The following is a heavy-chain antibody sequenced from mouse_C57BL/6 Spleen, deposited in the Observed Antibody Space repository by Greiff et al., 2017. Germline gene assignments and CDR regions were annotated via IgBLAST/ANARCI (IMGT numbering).Heavy chain of an antibody. CDR3: VRQIYYDYDGGFAY. CDR2: IRSKSNNYAT. V-gene: IGHV10-1*01. CDR1: GFSFNTYA. Sequence: EVHLVESGGGLVQPKGSLKLSCAASGFSFNTYAMNWVRQAPGKGLEWVARIRSKSNNYATYYADSVKDRFTISRDDSESMLYLQMNNLKTEDTAMYYCVRQIYYDYDGGFAYWGQGTLVTVSA. J-gene: IGHJ3*01. D-gene: IGHD2-4*01.